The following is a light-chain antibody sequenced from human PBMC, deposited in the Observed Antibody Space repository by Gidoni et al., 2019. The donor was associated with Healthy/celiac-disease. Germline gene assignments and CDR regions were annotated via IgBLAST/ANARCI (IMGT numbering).Light chain of an antibody. CDR2: AAS. J-gene: IGKJ1*01. CDR1: QGIRND. Sequence: AIQITQSPSSLSASVGDRVTITCRASQGIRNDLGWYQQKPGKAPKLLIFAASSLQSGVPSRFSGSGSGTDCTLTISSLQPEDSATYYCLQDYNDPRTFGQGTKVEIK. CDR3: LQDYNDPRT. V-gene: IGKV1-6*01.